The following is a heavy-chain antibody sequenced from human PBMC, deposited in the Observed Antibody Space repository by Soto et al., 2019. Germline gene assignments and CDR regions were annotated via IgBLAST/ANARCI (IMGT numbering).Heavy chain of an antibody. V-gene: IGHV4-30-2*01. CDR2: IYHSGST. Sequence: PSETLSLTCAVSGGSISSGGYSWSWIRQLPGKGLEWIGYIYHSGSTYYNPSLKSRVTISVDRSKNQFSLKLSSVTAADTAVYYCASSHAGAHITAAVHWGQGTLVTSPQ. CDR1: GGSISSGGYS. D-gene: IGHD6-13*01. J-gene: IGHJ4*02. CDR3: ASSHAGAHITAAVH.